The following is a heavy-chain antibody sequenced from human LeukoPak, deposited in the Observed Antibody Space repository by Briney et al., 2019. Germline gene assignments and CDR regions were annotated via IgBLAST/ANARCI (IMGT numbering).Heavy chain of an antibody. CDR2: ISSSGSTI. J-gene: IGHJ1*01. CDR3: ARGPYSGSYAEYFQH. D-gene: IGHD1-26*01. Sequence: PGGSLRLSCAASGFTFSSYEMNWVRQAPGKGLEWVSYISSSGSTIYYADSVKGRFTISRDNAKNSLYLQMNSLGAEDTAVYYCARGPYSGSYAEYFQHWGQGTLVTVSS. V-gene: IGHV3-48*03. CDR1: GFTFSSYE.